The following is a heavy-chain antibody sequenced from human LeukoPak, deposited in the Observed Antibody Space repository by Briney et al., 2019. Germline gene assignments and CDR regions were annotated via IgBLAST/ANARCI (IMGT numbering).Heavy chain of an antibody. V-gene: IGHV3-30*02. CDR1: GFTFSNYG. CDR3: ASPYYYASGSFDV. Sequence: GGSLRLSCTSSGFTFSNYGIHWVRQAPGKGLEWVAFIRFDGSYKYYADSVKGRFTISRDNSKNTLYLQMNSLRAEDTAVYYCASPYYYASGSFDVWGQGTLVTVSS. J-gene: IGHJ4*02. D-gene: IGHD3-10*01. CDR2: IRFDGSYK.